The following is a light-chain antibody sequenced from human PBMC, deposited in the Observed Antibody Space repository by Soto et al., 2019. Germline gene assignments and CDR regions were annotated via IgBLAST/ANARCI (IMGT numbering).Light chain of an antibody. CDR3: QQRSNGPPIT. J-gene: IGKJ5*01. CDR1: QSVSSY. CDR2: DAS. V-gene: IGKV3-11*01. Sequence: EIVLTQSPATLSLSPVERATLSCRASQSVSSYLAWYQQKPGQAPRLLIYDASNRATGIPARFSGSGSGTDFTLTISSLEPEDFAVYYCQQRSNGPPITFGQGTRLEI.